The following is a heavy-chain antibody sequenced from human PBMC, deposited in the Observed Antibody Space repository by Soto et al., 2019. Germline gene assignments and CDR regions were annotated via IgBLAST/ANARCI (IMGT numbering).Heavy chain of an antibody. CDR1: GGSISSSSYY. V-gene: IGHV4-39*07. D-gene: IGHD5-18*01. CDR2: IYHSGST. Sequence: SETLSLTCTVSGGSISSSSYYWGWIRQPPGKGLEWIGSIYHSGSTYYNPSLKSRVTISVDTSKNQFSLKLSSVTAADTAVYYCASPRSYGHPYYFDYWGQGTLVTVSS. J-gene: IGHJ4*02. CDR3: ASPRSYGHPYYFDY.